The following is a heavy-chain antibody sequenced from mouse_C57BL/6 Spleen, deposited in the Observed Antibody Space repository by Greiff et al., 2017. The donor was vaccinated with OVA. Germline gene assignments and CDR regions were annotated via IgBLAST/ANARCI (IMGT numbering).Heavy chain of an antibody. CDR1: GYTFTSYW. CDR2: IDPSDSYT. Sequence: QVQLQQPGAELVKPGASVKLSCKASGYTFTSYWMQWVKQRPGQGLEWIGEIDPSDSYTNYNQKFKGKATLTVDSSSSTSYLQLSSLTSEDSAVSVCASSGAAQASAWFAYWGQGTLVTVSA. J-gene: IGHJ3*01. CDR3: ASSGAAQASAWFAY. V-gene: IGHV1-50*01. D-gene: IGHD3-2*02.